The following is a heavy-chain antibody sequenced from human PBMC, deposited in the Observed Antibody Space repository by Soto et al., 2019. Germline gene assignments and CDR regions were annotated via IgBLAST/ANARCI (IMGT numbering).Heavy chain of an antibody. J-gene: IGHJ4*02. Sequence: QVQLEESEGGVVQPGGSLRLSCAASASIFKGHGMHWVRQAPGKGLEWVAIIRYDGSDEHYGDSVEGRFTISRDNSKNMLYLQMNSLRAEDTAVYYCARDGVGATTFFGFLDYWGQGTLVTVSS. CDR2: IRYDGSDE. CDR1: ASIFKGHG. D-gene: IGHD1-26*01. V-gene: IGHV3-33*08. CDR3: ARDGVGATTFFGFLDY.